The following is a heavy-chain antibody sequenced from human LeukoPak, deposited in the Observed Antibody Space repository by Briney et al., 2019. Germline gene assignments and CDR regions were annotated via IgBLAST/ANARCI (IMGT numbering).Heavy chain of an antibody. Sequence: GGSLRLSCAASGFTFSSYGMSWVRQTPGKGLEWVSGISGGGGSTLYADSVKGRFTISRDNSKNTLYLQMNSLRAEDTAVYYCVKEGGDYWGQGTLVTVSS. J-gene: IGHJ4*02. CDR2: ISGGGGST. CDR1: GFTFSSYG. CDR3: VKEGGDY. V-gene: IGHV3-23*01.